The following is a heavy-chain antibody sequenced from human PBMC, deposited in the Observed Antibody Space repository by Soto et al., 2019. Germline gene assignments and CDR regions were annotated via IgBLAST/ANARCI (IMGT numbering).Heavy chain of an antibody. CDR1: GYSFMKYG. V-gene: IGHV1-18*01. CDR2: ISLYSGYT. Sequence: ASVKVSCKGFGYSFMKYGINWVRQAPGQGLEWVGWISLYSGYTHSAQKFHGRLTLTTDTAASTAYMELRILRSADTALYYCAREASVLIPAAQPSRFDSWGQGTLVTVS. D-gene: IGHD2-2*01. J-gene: IGHJ4*02. CDR3: AREASVLIPAAQPSRFDS.